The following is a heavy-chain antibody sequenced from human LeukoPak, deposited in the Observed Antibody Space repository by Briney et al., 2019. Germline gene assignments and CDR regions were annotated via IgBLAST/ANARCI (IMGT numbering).Heavy chain of an antibody. CDR1: GGTFSSYA. J-gene: IGHJ4*02. D-gene: IGHD3-22*01. CDR2: IIPIFGTA. Sequence: ASVKVSCTASGGTFSSYAISWVRQAPGQGLEWMGGIIPIFGTANYAQKFQGRVTITADESTSTAYMELSSLRSEDTAVYYCARVGSYYDSSGYYAYWGQGTLVTVSS. CDR3: ARVGSYYDSSGYYAY. V-gene: IGHV1-69*13.